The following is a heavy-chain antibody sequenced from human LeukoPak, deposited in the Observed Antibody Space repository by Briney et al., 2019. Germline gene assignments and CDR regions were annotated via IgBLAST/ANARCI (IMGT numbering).Heavy chain of an antibody. D-gene: IGHD4-11*01. J-gene: IGHJ4*02. CDR1: GFTFSSYA. CDR2: IKRKTDGGTT. CDR3: TTLDYSNYVGGNY. Sequence: GGSLRLSCAASGFTFSSYAMSWVRQAPGKGLEWVGRIKRKTDGGTTDYAAPVKGRYTISRDDSKNTLYLQMNSLKTEDTAVYYCTTLDYSNYVGGNYWGQGTLVTVSS. V-gene: IGHV3-15*01.